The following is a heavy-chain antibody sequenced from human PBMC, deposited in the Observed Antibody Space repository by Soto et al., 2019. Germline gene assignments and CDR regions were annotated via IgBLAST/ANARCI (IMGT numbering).Heavy chain of an antibody. D-gene: IGHD2-21*02. V-gene: IGHV3-23*01. Sequence: EVQLLESGGGLVQPGGSLRLSCAASGFTVSNYAMSWLRHAPGKRLELVSGISGSGVSTYYADSVKGRFTISRDNSKNSLYLQMTTLRAEDTAVYYCANLVRSDWYSTADYWGQGTLVTASA. CDR1: GFTVSNYA. J-gene: IGHJ4*02. CDR3: ANLVRSDWYSTADY. CDR2: ISGSGVST.